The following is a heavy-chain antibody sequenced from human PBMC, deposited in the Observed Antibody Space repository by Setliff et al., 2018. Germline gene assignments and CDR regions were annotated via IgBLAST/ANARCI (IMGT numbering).Heavy chain of an antibody. CDR2: ITSDGGTT. CDR3: APHSRSSDWRALDY. CDR1: GFTFSSHG. D-gene: IGHD2-2*01. Sequence: GGSLRLSCAASGFTFSSHGMSWVRQAPAKGLEWVSTITSDGGTTWYADSVKGRFTICRDNSKNILYLQMNSLRAEDTAVYYCAPHSRSSDWRALDYWGQGTLVTVSS. V-gene: IGHV3-23*01. J-gene: IGHJ4*02.